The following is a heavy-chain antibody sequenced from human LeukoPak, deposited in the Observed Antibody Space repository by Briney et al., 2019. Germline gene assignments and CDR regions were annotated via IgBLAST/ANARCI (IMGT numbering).Heavy chain of an antibody. V-gene: IGHV4-39*01. D-gene: IGHD1-7*01. J-gene: IGHJ3*02. CDR3: AKTTRASIRSAFDI. CDR1: GGSITTSSYY. Sequence: SETLSLTCTVSGGSITTSSYYWGWVRQPPGKGLQWIGCTSHSGTTFYSPSLRSQVSISVDTSNSQFSLKLSSMTATDTAVYYCAKTTRASIRSAFDIWGQGTLVTVSS. CDR2: TSHSGTT.